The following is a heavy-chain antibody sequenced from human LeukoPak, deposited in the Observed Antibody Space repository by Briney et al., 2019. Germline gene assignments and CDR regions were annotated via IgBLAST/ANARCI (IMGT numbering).Heavy chain of an antibody. D-gene: IGHD4-17*01. V-gene: IGHV3-23*01. CDR2: ISASGRNT. J-gene: IGHJ4*02. CDR1: GFTFSSYA. CDR3: ARDRLYGDYYYFDY. Sequence: GGSLRLSCAASGFTFSSYAMNWIRQAPGTGLEWVSGISASGRNTISADSVKGRFTISRDNSKNTLYLQMNSLRAEDTAVYYCARDRLYGDYYYFDYWGQGTLVTVSS.